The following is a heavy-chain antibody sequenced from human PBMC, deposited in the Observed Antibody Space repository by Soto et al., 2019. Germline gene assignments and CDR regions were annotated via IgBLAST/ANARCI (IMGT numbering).Heavy chain of an antibody. Sequence: GESLKISCKGSGYSFTSYWISWVRQMPGKGLEWMGRIDPSDSYTNYSPSFQGHVTISADKSISTAYLQWSSLKDSDTAMYYCARLWTHSGYYYKTSNAFDIWGQGTMVTVSS. CDR1: GYSFTSYW. CDR3: ARLWTHSGYYYKTSNAFDI. D-gene: IGHD3-22*01. V-gene: IGHV5-10-1*01. J-gene: IGHJ3*02. CDR2: IDPSDSYT.